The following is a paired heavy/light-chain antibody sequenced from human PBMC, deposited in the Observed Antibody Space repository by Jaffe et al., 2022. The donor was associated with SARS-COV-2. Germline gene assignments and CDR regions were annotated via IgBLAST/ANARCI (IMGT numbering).Heavy chain of an antibody. D-gene: IGHD2-21*01. CDR1: GYRFTGYY. CDR3: ARDRDCGRSADCSIYYFGMDV. J-gene: IGHJ6*02. V-gene: IGHV1-2*02. CDR2: INPNSGVT. Sequence: QVQLVQSGTEVKKPGASVKVSCKASGYRFTGYYLHWVRQAPGQGLEWMAWINPNSGVTTYAQKFQGRVTMTLDTAISTTYMELNSLTSDDTAVYYCARDRDCGRSADCSIYYFGMDVWGQGTTVTVSS.
Light chain of an antibody. V-gene: IGKV3-11*01. CDR2: DAS. J-gene: IGKJ4*01. Sequence: VVLTQSPVTLSLSPGERATLSCRASQSVATYLAWYQQKPGQAPRLLIYDASNRATGIPARFSGSGSGTDFTLTISSLDPEDFAVYYCQQRNNWPPEFSFGGGTKVEIK. CDR1: QSVATY. CDR3: QQRNNWPPEFS.